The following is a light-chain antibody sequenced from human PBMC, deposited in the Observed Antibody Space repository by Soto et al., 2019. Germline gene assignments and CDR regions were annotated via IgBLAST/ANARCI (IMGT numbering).Light chain of an antibody. V-gene: IGKV3-20*01. J-gene: IGKJ1*01. CDR1: QSVSSSY. Sequence: EIVLTQSPGTLSLSPGERATLSCRASQSVSSSYLAWYQQKPGQATRLLIYGASSRASGIPERFSGSGYGTDFTLTISRLEPEDVAVYYCQQYGSSPGTFGQGTKVEIK. CDR2: GAS. CDR3: QQYGSSPGT.